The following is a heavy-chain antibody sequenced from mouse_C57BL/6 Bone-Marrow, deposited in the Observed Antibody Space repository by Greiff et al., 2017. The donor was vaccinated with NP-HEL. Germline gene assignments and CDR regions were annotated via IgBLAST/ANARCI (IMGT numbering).Heavy chain of an antibody. J-gene: IGHJ2*01. CDR3: ARDWGVDY. Sequence: DVQLQESGPELVKPGDSVKISCKASGYSFTGYFMNWVMQSHGKSLEWIGRINPYNGDTFYNQKFKGKATLTVDKSSSTAHMELRSLTSEDSAVYYCARDWGVDYWGQGTTLTVSS. V-gene: IGHV1-20*01. CDR2: INPYNGDT. CDR1: GYSFTGYF.